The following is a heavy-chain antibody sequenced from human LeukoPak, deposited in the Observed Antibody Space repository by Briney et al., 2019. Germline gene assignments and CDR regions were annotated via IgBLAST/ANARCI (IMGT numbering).Heavy chain of an antibody. CDR3: ARDVVRMGGYGAYVALPLAY. CDR1: RDCVSNNRAA. V-gene: IGHV6-1*01. J-gene: IGHJ4*02. Sequence: SQTLSLTCALSRDCVSNNRAAWHWIRQSPSRGLEGLGRTSYRSKWNNEYALSVQGRISTNADTFKNQFSLQVNSAPPYDTAVYYCARDVVRMGGYGAYVALPLAYWAKEILVTAPS. D-gene: IGHD5-12*01. CDR2: TSYRSKWNN.